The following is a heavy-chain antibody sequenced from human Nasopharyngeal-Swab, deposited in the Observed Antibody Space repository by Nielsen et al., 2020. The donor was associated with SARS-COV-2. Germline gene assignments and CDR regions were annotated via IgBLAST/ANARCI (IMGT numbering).Heavy chain of an antibody. V-gene: IGHV3-11*04. J-gene: IGHJ4*02. CDR2: ISSSGSTI. D-gene: IGHD2-2*03. CDR3: AREEDGYCSSTSCYAVEY. CDR1: GFTFSDYY. Sequence: GESLKISCSASGFTFSDYYMSWILQAPGKGLEGVSYISSSGSTIYYADSVKGRFTISRDNAKNSLYLQMNSLRAEDTAVYYCAREEDGYCSSTSCYAVEYWGQGTLVTVSS.